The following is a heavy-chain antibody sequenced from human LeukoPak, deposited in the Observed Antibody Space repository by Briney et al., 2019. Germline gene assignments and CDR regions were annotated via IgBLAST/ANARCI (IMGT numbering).Heavy chain of an antibody. CDR2: ISNSGETT. Sequence: GGSLRLSCAVSGFTFSDHYVSWIRQAPGKGLEWVSYISNSGETTYYAGSVKGRYTISRNNDRNSLYLQMNSLRAEDTAVYYCARDWVAVAGRGFDYWGPGTLVTVSS. CDR3: ARDWVAVAGRGFDY. J-gene: IGHJ4*02. CDR1: GFTFSDHY. D-gene: IGHD6-19*01. V-gene: IGHV3-11*01.